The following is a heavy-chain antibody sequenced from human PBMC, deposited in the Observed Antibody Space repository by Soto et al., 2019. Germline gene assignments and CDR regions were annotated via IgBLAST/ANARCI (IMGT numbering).Heavy chain of an antibody. CDR1: GGTFSSYG. CDR2: ISAYNGST. CDR3: ARYFGVTTYAFDI. J-gene: IGHJ3*02. V-gene: IGHV1-18*01. D-gene: IGHD3-3*01. Sequence: ASVKVSCKASGGTFSSYGISWVRQAPGQGLEWMGWISAYNGSTNYAQKLQGRVTMTTDTSTSTAYMELRSLRSDDTAVYYCARYFGVTTYAFDIWGQGTMVTVSS.